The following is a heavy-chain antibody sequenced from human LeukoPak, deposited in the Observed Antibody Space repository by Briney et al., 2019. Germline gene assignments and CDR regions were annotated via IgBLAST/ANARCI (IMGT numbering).Heavy chain of an antibody. Sequence: PGGSLRPSCVVSGFTFSNYAMHWVRQAPGQAPGKGLEWVAVMSYDGSHEYYADSVKGRFTISRDNPKSTLYLQMNSLRPEDTAVYYCARAFGGSYSSTVDYWGQGTLVTVSS. J-gene: IGHJ4*02. D-gene: IGHD1-26*01. V-gene: IGHV3-30*04. CDR2: MSYDGSHE. CDR1: GFTFSNYA. CDR3: ARAFGGSYSSTVDY.